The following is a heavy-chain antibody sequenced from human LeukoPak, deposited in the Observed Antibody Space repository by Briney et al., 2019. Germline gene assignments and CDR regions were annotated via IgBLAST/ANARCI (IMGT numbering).Heavy chain of an antibody. CDR1: GGSISSYY. D-gene: IGHD1-1*01. CDR3: ARNTLDDYYYGMDV. J-gene: IGHJ6*02. Sequence: SETLFLTCTVSGGSISSYYWSWIRQPPGKGLEWIGYIYYSGSTNYNPSLKSRVTISVDTSKNQFSLKLSSVTAADTAVYYCARNTLDDYYYGMDVWGQGTTVTVSS. V-gene: IGHV4-59*01. CDR2: IYYSGST.